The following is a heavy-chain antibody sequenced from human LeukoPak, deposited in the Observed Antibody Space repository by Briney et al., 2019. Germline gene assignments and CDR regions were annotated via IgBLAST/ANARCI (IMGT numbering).Heavy chain of an antibody. CDR3: ARDGGRATIVRGIIIMSVGDF. J-gene: IGHJ4*02. CDR2: ISFDGTNK. V-gene: IGHV3-30*03. D-gene: IGHD3-10*01. Sequence: GRSLRPSCAASGFAFSNYGMHWVRQAPGQWLEWVAVISFDGTNKYYADSLKGRFTISRDNSKNTVYLQMNSLRPEDTAVYYCARDGGRATIVRGIIIMSVGDFWGQGALVTVST. CDR1: GFAFSNYG.